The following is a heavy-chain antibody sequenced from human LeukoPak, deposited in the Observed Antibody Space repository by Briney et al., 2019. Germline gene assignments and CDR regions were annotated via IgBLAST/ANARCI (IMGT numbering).Heavy chain of an antibody. CDR3: AREQQQLVLYDAFDI. CDR2: IYYSGSS. D-gene: IGHD6-13*01. Sequence: SETLSLTCTVSGGSISSSSYYWGWLRQPPGQGLDGLVCIYYSGSSNYSPSPKSRVTISVATSKNYLTLKLISVTAAATSFYSCAREQQQLVLYDAFDIWGQGTMVTVSS. CDR1: GGSISSSSYY. J-gene: IGHJ3*02. V-gene: IGHV4-39*06.